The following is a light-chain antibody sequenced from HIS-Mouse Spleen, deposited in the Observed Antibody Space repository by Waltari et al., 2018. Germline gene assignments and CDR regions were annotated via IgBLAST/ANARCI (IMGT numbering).Light chain of an antibody. CDR2: SNN. V-gene: IGLV1-44*01. J-gene: IGLJ1*01. CDR1: SSNIGSNT. CDR3: AAWDDSLNGNYV. Sequence: QSVLTQPPSASGTPGQRVTISCSGSSSNIGSNTVNWYQQPPGTAPKLLIYSNNQRAAGVPDRFSGSKAGTSASLAISGLQSEDEADYYCAAWDDSLNGNYVFGTGTKVTVL.